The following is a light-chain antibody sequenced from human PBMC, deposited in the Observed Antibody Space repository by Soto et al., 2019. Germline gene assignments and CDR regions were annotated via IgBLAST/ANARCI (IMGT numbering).Light chain of an antibody. CDR2: DAS. J-gene: IGKJ2*01. CDR3: QQSYSSSATI. CDR1: QSIDTF. Sequence: DIQMTQSPSSLSASVGDRVTITCRASQSIDTFLNWYQHTPGKAPKLLIYDASSLQSGVPSRFSCSGSGRDFTLTITRLQPEDFATYYCQQSYSSSATIFGQGTKLEI. V-gene: IGKV1-39*01.